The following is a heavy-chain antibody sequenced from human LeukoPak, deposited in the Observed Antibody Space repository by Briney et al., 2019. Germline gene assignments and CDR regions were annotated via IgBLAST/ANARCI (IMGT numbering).Heavy chain of an antibody. D-gene: IGHD2-15*01. CDR3: ARDHRWYCSGGSCYSSAFDI. V-gene: IGHV3-30-3*01. Sequence: QPGRSLRLSCAASGFTFSGYAMHWVRQAPGKGLEWVAVISYDGSNKYYADSVKGRFTISRDNSKNTLYLQMNSLRAEDTAVYYCARDHRWYCSGGSCYSSAFDIWGQGTMVTVSS. CDR2: ISYDGSNK. J-gene: IGHJ3*02. CDR1: GFTFSGYA.